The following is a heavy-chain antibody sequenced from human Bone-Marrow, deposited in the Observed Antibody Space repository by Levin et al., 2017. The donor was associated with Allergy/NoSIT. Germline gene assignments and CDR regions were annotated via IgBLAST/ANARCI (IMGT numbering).Heavy chain of an antibody. D-gene: IGHD3-16*01. V-gene: IGHV3-7*01. J-gene: IGHJ5*02. CDR3: ARERSYYDISPLGWFDL. CDR2: IKQDGSAT. Sequence: PGGSLRLSCGASGFTFSNFWMNWVRLAPGKGPEWVANIKQDGSATYYVDSVKGRFTISRDNAENSLYLQMDSLRAEDTAVYFCARERSYYDISPLGWFDLWGQGTPVTVSS. CDR1: GFTFSNFW.